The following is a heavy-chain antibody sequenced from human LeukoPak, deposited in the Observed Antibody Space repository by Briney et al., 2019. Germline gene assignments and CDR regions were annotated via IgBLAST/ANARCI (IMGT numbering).Heavy chain of an antibody. V-gene: IGHV3-64*01. CDR1: GFTFSSYA. CDR3: ARASGPRLY. CDR2: ISGIGGST. Sequence: GGSLRLSCAASGFTFSSYAMHWVRQAPGKGLEYVSAISGIGGSTYYANSVKGRVTISRDNSKNTLYLQMNSLRVEDTAVYYCARASGPRLYWGQGTLVTVSS. J-gene: IGHJ4*02.